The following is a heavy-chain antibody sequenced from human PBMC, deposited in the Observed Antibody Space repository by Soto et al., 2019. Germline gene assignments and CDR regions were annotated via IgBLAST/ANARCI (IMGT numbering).Heavy chain of an antibody. D-gene: IGHD3-3*01. V-gene: IGHV3-21*01. CDR3: ARVLAATDAFDI. CDR1: GFTFSSYS. Sequence: GGSLRLSCAASGFTFSSYSMNWVRQAPGKGLEWVSSISSSSSYIYYADSVKGRFTISRDNAKNSLYLQMNSLRAEDTAVYYCARVLAATDAFDIWGQGTMVTVSS. J-gene: IGHJ3*02. CDR2: ISSSSSYI.